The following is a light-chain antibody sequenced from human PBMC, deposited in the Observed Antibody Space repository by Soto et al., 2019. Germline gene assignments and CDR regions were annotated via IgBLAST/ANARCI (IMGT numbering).Light chain of an antibody. J-gene: IGKJ1*01. Sequence: EIVMTQSPATLSVSPGERATLSCRASQSVSSNLAWYQQKPGQAPRLLIYATSHRATGIPDRFSGSGSGTDFTLTISRLEPEDVAVYYCQHSGNSHGTFGQGTKVDIK. CDR3: QHSGNSHGT. CDR2: ATS. V-gene: IGKV3-20*01. CDR1: QSVSSN.